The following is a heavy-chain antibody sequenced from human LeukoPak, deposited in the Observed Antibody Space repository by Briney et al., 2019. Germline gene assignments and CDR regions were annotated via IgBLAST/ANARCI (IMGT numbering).Heavy chain of an antibody. CDR3: AKDSSIFGVVITQTFDY. V-gene: IGHV3-30*02. CDR1: GFTFSSYG. CDR2: IRYDGTNK. J-gene: IGHJ4*02. D-gene: IGHD3-3*01. Sequence: GGSLRLSCAASGFTFSSYGMHWVRQAPGKGLEWVAFIRYDGTNKYYADSVKGRFTISRDNSKNTLYLQMNSLRAEDTAVYYCAKDSSIFGVVITQTFDYWGQGTLVTVSS.